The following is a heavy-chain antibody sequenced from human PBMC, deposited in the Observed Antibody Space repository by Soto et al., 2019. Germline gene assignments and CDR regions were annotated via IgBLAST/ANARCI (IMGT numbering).Heavy chain of an antibody. D-gene: IGHD6-19*01. CDR3: DKDRPIAVAPYYYYYGMDV. J-gene: IGHJ6*02. Sequence: PGGPLRLSCAASGFTFSSYGMHGVRQAPGKGLEWVAVISYDASNKYYADSVKGQFTISRDNSKNTLYLQMNSLRAEDTAVYYCDKDRPIAVAPYYYYYGMDVWGQGTTVTVSS. CDR2: ISYDASNK. CDR1: GFTFSSYG. V-gene: IGHV3-30*18.